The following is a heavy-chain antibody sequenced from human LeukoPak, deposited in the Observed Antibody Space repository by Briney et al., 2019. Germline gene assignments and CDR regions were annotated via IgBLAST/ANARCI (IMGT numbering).Heavy chain of an antibody. J-gene: IGHJ4*02. CDR2: ISGSDGST. CDR1: GFTFSSYA. Sequence: GGSLRLSCAASGFTFSSYAMSWVRQAPGKGLEWVSAISGSDGSTYYADSVKGRFTISRDNSKNTLYLQMNSLRAEDTAVYYCATNTPRYSGYDYYDSSGYVGVTFDYWGQGTLVTVSS. D-gene: IGHD3-22*01. CDR3: ATNTPRYSGYDYYDSSGYVGVTFDY. V-gene: IGHV3-23*01.